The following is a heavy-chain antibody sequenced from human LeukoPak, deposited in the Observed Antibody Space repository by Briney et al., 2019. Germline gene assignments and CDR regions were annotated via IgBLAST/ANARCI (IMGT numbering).Heavy chain of an antibody. CDR2: IRYDGSNK. J-gene: IGHJ6*03. CDR1: GFTFSSYG. D-gene: IGHD4-17*01. CDR3: AKRTVTTYYYYYMDV. V-gene: IGHV3-30*02. Sequence: GGSLRLSCAASGFTFSSYGMHWVRQAPGKGLEWVAFIRYDGSNKYYADSVKGRFTISRDNSKNTLYLQMNSLRAEDTAVYYCAKRTVTTYYYYYMDVWGKGTTVTVSS.